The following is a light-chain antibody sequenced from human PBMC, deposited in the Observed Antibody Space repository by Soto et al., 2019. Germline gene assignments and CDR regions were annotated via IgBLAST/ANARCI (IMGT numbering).Light chain of an antibody. Sequence: EIVLTQSPGTLSLSPGERATLSSRASQSVSSYYLAWYQQKPGQAPRLLIYAASSRATGIPDRFSGGGSGTDFTLTISRLEPEDFAVYYCQQCGSSPWTFGQGTKVDIK. CDR3: QQCGSSPWT. CDR1: QSVSSYY. J-gene: IGKJ1*01. V-gene: IGKV3-20*01. CDR2: AAS.